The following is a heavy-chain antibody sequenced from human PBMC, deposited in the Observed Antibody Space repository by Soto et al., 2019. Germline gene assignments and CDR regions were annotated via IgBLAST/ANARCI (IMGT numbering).Heavy chain of an antibody. V-gene: IGHV3-23*01. CDR1: GFTFSSYA. CDR3: AIGPLHSYGSGSYYSY. J-gene: IGHJ4*02. Sequence: GGSLRLSCAASGFTFSSYAMSWVRQAPGKGLEWVSAISGSGGSTYYADSVKGRFTISRDNSKNTLYLQMNSLRAEDTAVYYCAIGPLHSYGSGSYYSYWGQGTLVTVSS. D-gene: IGHD3-10*01. CDR2: ISGSGGST.